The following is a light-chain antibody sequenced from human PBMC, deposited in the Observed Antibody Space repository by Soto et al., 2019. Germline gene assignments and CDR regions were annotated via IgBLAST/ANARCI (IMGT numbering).Light chain of an antibody. J-gene: IGKJ2*01. CDR2: GAS. Sequence: DIVLTQSPGTLSLSPGERATLSCTASQSVSSSYLAWYQQKPGQAPRLLIYGASSRATGISDRFSGSGSGTDFTLTINRLEPEDFAVYYCQQYGSSSYTFGQGTKLEIK. CDR1: QSVSSSY. V-gene: IGKV3-20*01. CDR3: QQYGSSSYT.